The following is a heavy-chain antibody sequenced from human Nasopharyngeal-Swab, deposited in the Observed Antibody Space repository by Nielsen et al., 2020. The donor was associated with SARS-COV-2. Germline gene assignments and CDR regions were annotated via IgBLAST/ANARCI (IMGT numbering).Heavy chain of an antibody. Sequence: GESLKLSCAASGFTFSSYWMNWVRQAPGKGLQWVANIKQDGSEKPYVDSVRGRFTISRDNAKNSVYLQMNSLRAEDTAVYYCARGHNWSFDYWGQGTLVTVSA. CDR1: GFTFSSYW. D-gene: IGHD1-1*01. CDR2: IKQDGSEK. J-gene: IGHJ4*02. CDR3: ARGHNWSFDY. V-gene: IGHV3-7*04.